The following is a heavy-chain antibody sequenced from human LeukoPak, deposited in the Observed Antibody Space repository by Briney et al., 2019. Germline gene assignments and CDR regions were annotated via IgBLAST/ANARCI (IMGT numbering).Heavy chain of an antibody. J-gene: IGHJ4*02. CDR1: GFTVSSNY. Sequence: GGSLRLSCAASGFTVSSNYMSWVRQAPGKGLEWVGFIRSKAYGGTTEYAASVKGRFTISRDDSKSIAYLQMNSLKIEDTAVYYCTRGYSSTWYGAQAPYYFDYWGQGTLVTVSS. CDR2: IRSKAYGGTT. CDR3: TRGYSSTWYGAQAPYYFDY. V-gene: IGHV3-49*04. D-gene: IGHD6-13*01.